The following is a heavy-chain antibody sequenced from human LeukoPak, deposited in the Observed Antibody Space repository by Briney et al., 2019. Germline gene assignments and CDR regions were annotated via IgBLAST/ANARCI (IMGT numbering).Heavy chain of an antibody. CDR3: ARDFANAVDY. V-gene: IGHV3-33*01. CDR2: IWYDGSNK. J-gene: IGHJ4*02. CDR1: GFTFSSYG. Sequence: PGLSVRLSCAASGFTFSSYGMHWVRQAPGEGLEWVAVIWYDGSNKYYADSVKGRFTISRDNSKNTLYLQMNSLRAEDTAVYYCARDFANAVDYWGQGTLVTVSS. D-gene: IGHD1-1*01.